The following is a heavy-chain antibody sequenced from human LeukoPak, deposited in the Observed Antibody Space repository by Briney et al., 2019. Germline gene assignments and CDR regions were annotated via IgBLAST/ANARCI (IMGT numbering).Heavy chain of an antibody. CDR2: ISYNSDTI. V-gene: IGHV3-9*01. Sequence: GGSLRLSCAASGFTFDDYAMHWVRQAPGKGLEWVSGISYNSDTIAYSDSVKGRFTISRDNAKNSLYLQMNSLRAEDTALYYCAKDYCGGDCYSGWYFDLWGRGTLVTVSS. CDR3: AKDYCGGDCYSGWYFDL. D-gene: IGHD2-21*02. CDR1: GFTFDDYA. J-gene: IGHJ2*01.